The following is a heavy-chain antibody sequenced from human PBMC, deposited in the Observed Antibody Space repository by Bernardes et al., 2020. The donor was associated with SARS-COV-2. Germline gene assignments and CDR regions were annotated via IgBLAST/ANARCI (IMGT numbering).Heavy chain of an antibody. CDR2: IYHNGRT. J-gene: IGHJ6*02. Sequence: ETLSLTCAVSGGSISSSRWWSWVRQPPGKGLEWIGEIYHNGRTNYNPSLKSRVTISIDKSKNQFSLRLSSVTAADTAVYYCASLQTYCSSTICSFYFYGMDVWGQGTTVTVSS. D-gene: IGHD2-2*01. CDR1: GGSISSSRW. CDR3: ASLQTYCSSTICSFYFYGMDV. V-gene: IGHV4-4*02.